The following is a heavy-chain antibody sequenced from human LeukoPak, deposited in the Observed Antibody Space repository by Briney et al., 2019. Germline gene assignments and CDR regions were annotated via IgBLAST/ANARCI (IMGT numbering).Heavy chain of an antibody. CDR2: INPYSGGT. D-gene: IGHD3-22*01. CDR3: AREGLGDSSGYHHAFDI. Sequence: GASVKVSCKASGYTFTDYYMHWVRQAPGKGLEWMGWINPYSGGTNYAQKFQGRVTMTRDTSIGTAYMELSRLKSDDTAVYYCAREGLGDSSGYHHAFDIWGQGTMVTVSS. CDR1: GYTFTDYY. J-gene: IGHJ3*02. V-gene: IGHV1-2*02.